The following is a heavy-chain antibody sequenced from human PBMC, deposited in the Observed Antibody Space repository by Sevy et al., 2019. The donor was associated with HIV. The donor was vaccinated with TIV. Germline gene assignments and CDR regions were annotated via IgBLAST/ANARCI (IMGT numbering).Heavy chain of an antibody. V-gene: IGHV3-30-3*01. Sequence: GGSLRLSCAASGFTFSNYDMHWVRQAPGKGLEWVTVISHDGNYKNYADSVKVGFTISRDDFKNTLYLQMSSLRPEDTAVYFGARLVSCGGDCYYLDYWGQGALVTVSS. J-gene: IGHJ4*02. D-gene: IGHD2-21*02. CDR3: ARLVSCGGDCYYLDY. CDR2: ISHDGNYK. CDR1: GFTFSNYD.